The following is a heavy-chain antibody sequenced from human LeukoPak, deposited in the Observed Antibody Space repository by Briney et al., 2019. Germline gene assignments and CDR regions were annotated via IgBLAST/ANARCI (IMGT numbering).Heavy chain of an antibody. Sequence: SVKVSCKASGGTFSSYAISWVRQAPGQGLEWMGGIIPIFGTANYAQKFQGRVTITADESTSTAYMELSSLRSEDTAVYYCARVRGIAARPFDYWGQGTLVTVSS. CDR2: IIPIFGTA. CDR3: ARVRGIAARPFDY. D-gene: IGHD6-6*01. CDR1: GGTFSSYA. V-gene: IGHV1-69*13. J-gene: IGHJ4*02.